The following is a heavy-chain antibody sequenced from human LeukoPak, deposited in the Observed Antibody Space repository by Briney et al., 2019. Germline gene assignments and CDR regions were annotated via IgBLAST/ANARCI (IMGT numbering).Heavy chain of an antibody. CDR2: MREDGREI. V-gene: IGHV3-7*01. Sequence: PGGSLRLSCAASGFPFDVQTMSWVRQAPGKGLDWVASMREDGREIYYVDSVKGRFIISRDNAKNSLYLQMNSLRAEDTAVYYCARGGATRGRFENWGQGTLVTVSS. D-gene: IGHD1-26*01. CDR1: GFPFDVQT. CDR3: ARGGATRGRFEN. J-gene: IGHJ4*02.